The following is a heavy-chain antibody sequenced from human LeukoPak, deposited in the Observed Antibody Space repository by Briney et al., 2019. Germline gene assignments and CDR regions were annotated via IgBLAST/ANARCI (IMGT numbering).Heavy chain of an antibody. Sequence: SETLSLTCAVSGGSISSNNWWSWVRQPPGKGLEWIGYIYYSGSTNYNPSLKSRVTISVDTSKNQFSLKLSSVIAADTAVYYCARGDYYYYYMDVWGKGTTVTISS. V-gene: IGHV4-4*02. CDR1: GGSISSNNW. D-gene: IGHD3-16*01. CDR2: IYYSGST. CDR3: ARGDYYYYYMDV. J-gene: IGHJ6*03.